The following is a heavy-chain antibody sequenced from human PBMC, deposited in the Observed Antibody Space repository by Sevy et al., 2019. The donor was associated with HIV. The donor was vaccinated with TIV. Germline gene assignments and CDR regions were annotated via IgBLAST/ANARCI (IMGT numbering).Heavy chain of an antibody. CDR2: IKQDGSEK. V-gene: IGHV3-7*01. D-gene: IGHD1-26*01. CDR1: EFTFSSYW. Sequence: GGCLRLSCAASEFTFSSYWMSWVRQAPGKGLEWVANIKQDGSEKYYVDSVKGRFTISRDNAKNSLYLQMNSLRAEDTAVYYSARSGGSYDYGMDVWGQGTTVTVSS. J-gene: IGHJ6*02. CDR3: ARSGGSYDYGMDV.